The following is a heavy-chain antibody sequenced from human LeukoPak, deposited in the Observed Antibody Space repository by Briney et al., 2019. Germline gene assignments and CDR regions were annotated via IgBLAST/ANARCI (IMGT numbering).Heavy chain of an antibody. CDR2: IIPIFGTA. Sequence: AASVRVSCTASGGTFSSYAISWVRQAPGQGLEWMGGIIPIFGTANYAQKFHGRVTITADESTSTAYMELSSLRSEDTAVYYCARVGDYGDYVRDWFDPWGQGTLVTVSS. CDR3: ARVGDYGDYVRDWFDP. V-gene: IGHV1-69*13. J-gene: IGHJ5*02. CDR1: GGTFSSYA. D-gene: IGHD4-17*01.